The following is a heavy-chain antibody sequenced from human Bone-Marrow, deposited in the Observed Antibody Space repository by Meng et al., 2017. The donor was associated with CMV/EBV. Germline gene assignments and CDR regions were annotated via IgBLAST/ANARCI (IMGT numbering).Heavy chain of an antibody. CDR2: ISSSGSTI. CDR1: GFTFSDYY. Sequence: GGSLRLSCAASGFTFSDYYMSWIRQAPGKGLEWVSYISSSGSTIYYADSVKGRFTISRDNAKNSLYLQMNSLRAEDTAVYYCAKGQWELTNWFDPWGQGTLVTVSS. CDR3: AKGQWELTNWFDP. D-gene: IGHD1-26*01. V-gene: IGHV3-11*01. J-gene: IGHJ5*02.